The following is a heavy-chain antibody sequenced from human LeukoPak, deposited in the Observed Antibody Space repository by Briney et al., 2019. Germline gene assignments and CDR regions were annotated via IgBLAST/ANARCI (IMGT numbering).Heavy chain of an antibody. J-gene: IGHJ4*02. V-gene: IGHV3-33*08. Sequence: PGGSLRLSCAASGFTFSSYGMHWVRQAPGKGLEWVAVIWYDGSNKYYADSVKGRFTISRDNSKNTLYLQMNSLRAEDTAVYYCARDAEVGDLDYWGQGTLVTVSS. CDR3: ARDAEVGDLDY. CDR2: IWYDGSNK. CDR1: GFTFSSYG. D-gene: IGHD5-24*01.